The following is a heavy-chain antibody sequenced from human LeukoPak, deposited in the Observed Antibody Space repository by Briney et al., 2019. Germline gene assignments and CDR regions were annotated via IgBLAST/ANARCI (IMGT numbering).Heavy chain of an antibody. CDR2: IYYSGST. D-gene: IGHD6-13*01. J-gene: IGHJ6*03. Sequence: SETLSLTCTVSSDSISSSSYYWGWIRQPPGKGLEWIGNIYYSGSTYYNPSLKSRVTISVDTSKNQFSLKLSSVTAADTAVYYCARLAAAGLYYMDVWGKGTTVTVSS. V-gene: IGHV4-39*01. CDR1: SDSISSSSYY. CDR3: ARLAAAGLYYMDV.